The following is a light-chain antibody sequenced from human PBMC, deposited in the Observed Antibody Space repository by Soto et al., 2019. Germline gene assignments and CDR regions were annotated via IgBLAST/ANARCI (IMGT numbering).Light chain of an antibody. CDR3: QQFNSYPIT. J-gene: IGKJ5*01. Sequence: AIQLTQSPSSLSESVGDRVTITCRASQGISIAFAGYQQKPGKAPKLLIYDASSLEIGVPSRFSGSGSGTDFTLTISSLQPEDFATYYCQQFNSYPITFGQGTRLEIK. V-gene: IGKV1-13*02. CDR1: QGISIA. CDR2: DAS.